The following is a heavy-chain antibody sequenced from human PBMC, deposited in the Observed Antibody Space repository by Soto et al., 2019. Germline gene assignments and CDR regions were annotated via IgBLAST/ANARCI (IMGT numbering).Heavy chain of an antibody. D-gene: IGHD1-26*01. V-gene: IGHV3-23*01. CDR1: GFPFSTSA. Sequence: EVQLLESGGGLVQPGGSLRLSCAASGFPFSTSAMNWVRQAPGKGLEWVSIISGSSDAAYYAESVKGRFASSRDNSKNTLYLQVNSLRAEDTAVYYCAKYSGSYPVYDGLSLWGEGTTVTVSP. CDR2: ISGSSDAA. CDR3: AKYSGSYPVYDGLSL. J-gene: IGHJ6*04.